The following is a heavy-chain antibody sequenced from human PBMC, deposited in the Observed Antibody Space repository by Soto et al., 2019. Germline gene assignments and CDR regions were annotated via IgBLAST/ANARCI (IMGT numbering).Heavy chain of an antibody. J-gene: IGHJ3*02. V-gene: IGHV3-15*01. CDR2: IKSKTDGGTT. CDR1: GFTVSNAW. CDR3: TTFNPVRGVIMAHDAFDI. D-gene: IGHD3-10*01. Sequence: GKSLRLSCAAAGFTVSNAWMGWVRQAPGKGLEWVGRIKSKTDGGTTDYAAPVKGRFTISRDDSKNTLYLQMNSLKTEDTAVYYCTTFNPVRGVIMAHDAFDIWGQGTMVTVSS.